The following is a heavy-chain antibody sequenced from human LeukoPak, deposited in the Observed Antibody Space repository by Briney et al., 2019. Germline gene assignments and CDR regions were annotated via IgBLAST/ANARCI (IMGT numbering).Heavy chain of an antibody. CDR2: INPSGGST. D-gene: IGHD3-10*01. CDR1: GYTFTSYY. Sequence: ASVKVSCKASGYTFTSYYIHWVRQAPGQGLEWMGIINPSGGSTSYAQKFQGRVTMTRDMSTSTVYMELSSLRPEDTAVYYCARECYHRGAFDIWGQGTMVTVSS. J-gene: IGHJ3*02. V-gene: IGHV1-46*01. CDR3: ARECYHRGAFDI.